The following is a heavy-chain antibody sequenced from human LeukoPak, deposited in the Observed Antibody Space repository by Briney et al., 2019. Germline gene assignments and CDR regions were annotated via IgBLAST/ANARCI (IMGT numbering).Heavy chain of an antibody. CDR3: ARDYVFAFDY. J-gene: IGHJ4*02. V-gene: IGHV3-48*01. CDR1: GFSFSTYS. Sequence: GGSLRLSCAASGFSFSTYSMNWVPQAPGKGLVWISYISHSGSAEHYTDSVKGRFTISRDNGRNALYLQMNSLRAEDTAVYFCARDYVFAFDYWSQGTLVTVSS. D-gene: IGHD3-10*02. CDR2: ISHSGSAE.